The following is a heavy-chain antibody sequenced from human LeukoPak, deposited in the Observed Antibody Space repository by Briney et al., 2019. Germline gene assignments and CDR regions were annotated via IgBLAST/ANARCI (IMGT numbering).Heavy chain of an antibody. J-gene: IGHJ5*02. CDR3: ARGYSNIAQNDLDP. Sequence: PGGSLRLSCAASGFSVSSNYMTWVRQAPGKGLVWVSRIGDDGGDPSYADSVKGRFTISRDNAKSTLYLQMTSLTAEDTAVYFCARGYSNIAQNDLDPWGQGTLVTVSS. D-gene: IGHD5-18*01. V-gene: IGHV3-74*01. CDR2: IGDDGGDP. CDR1: GFSVSSNY.